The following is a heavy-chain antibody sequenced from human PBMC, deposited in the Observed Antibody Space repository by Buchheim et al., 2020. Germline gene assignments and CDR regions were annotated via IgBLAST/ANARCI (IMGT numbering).Heavy chain of an antibody. Sequence: EVQLVESGGGLVEPGGSLRLSCAASGFTFSNYEMHWVRQVIGKGLEWVSTIGVGGDTYYPGSVKGRVTISRENAKNTLNLPMNSLRAGDTAVYYCSRGAGELELRTMDVWGQGTT. CDR2: IGVGGDT. D-gene: IGHD1-7*01. V-gene: IGHV3-13*04. CDR1: GFTFSNYE. J-gene: IGHJ6*01. CDR3: SRGAGELELRTMDV.